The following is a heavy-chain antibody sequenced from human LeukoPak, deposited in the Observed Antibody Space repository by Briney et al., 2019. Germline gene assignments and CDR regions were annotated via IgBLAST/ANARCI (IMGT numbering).Heavy chain of an antibody. CDR1: GYTFTSYY. D-gene: IGHD3-9*01. CDR2: INPSGGST. Sequence: GASVKVSCKASGYTFTSYYMHWVRQAPGQGLEWMGIINPSGGSTSYAQKFQGRVTMTRDTSTSTVYMELSSLRSEDTAVYYCARVGTYYDILTGYYFDYWGQGTLVTVSS. J-gene: IGHJ4*02. V-gene: IGHV1-46*01. CDR3: ARVGTYYDILTGYYFDY.